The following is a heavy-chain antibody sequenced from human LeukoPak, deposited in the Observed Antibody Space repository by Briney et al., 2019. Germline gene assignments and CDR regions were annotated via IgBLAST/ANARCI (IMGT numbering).Heavy chain of an antibody. CDR2: IRSDGISK. V-gene: IGHV3-30*02. D-gene: IGHD5-12*01. Sequence: GGSLRLSCAASGFTFSSFGIHWVRQAPGKGLEWVAFIRSDGISKYYADSVKGRFTISRDNSKSTLYLQVSSLGAEDTAVYYCAKGKIPPGGFHFDYWGQGTLVTVSS. J-gene: IGHJ4*02. CDR3: AKGKIPPGGFHFDY. CDR1: GFTFSSFG.